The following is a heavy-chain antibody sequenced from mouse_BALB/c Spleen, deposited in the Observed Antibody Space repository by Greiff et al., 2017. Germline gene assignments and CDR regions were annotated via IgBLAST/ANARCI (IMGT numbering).Heavy chain of an antibody. V-gene: IGHV14-3*02. CDR2: IDPANGNT. D-gene: IGHD2-3*01. CDR3: AREEDGYNEGFEY. J-gene: IGHJ2*01. CDR1: GFNIKDTY. Sequence: VQLQQSGAELVKPGASVKLSCTASGFNIKDTYMHWVKQRPEQGLEWIGRIDPANGNTKYDPKFQGKATITADTSSNTAYLQLSSLTSEDTAVYYCAREEDGYNEGFEYGGQGTTLTVSS.